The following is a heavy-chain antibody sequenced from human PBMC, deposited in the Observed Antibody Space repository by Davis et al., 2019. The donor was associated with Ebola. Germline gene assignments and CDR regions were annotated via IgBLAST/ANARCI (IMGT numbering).Heavy chain of an antibody. V-gene: IGHV4-34*01. CDR1: GFTFSDST. Sequence: GSLRLSCAASGFTFSDSTMNWVRQPPGKGLEWIGKINHRGSTNYNPSLKSRITISVDTSKNQVSLKLTSVTAADTAVYYCARHTRYCSSTSCYWTFDYWGQGTLVTVSS. D-gene: IGHD2-2*01. CDR3: ARHTRYCSSTSCYWTFDY. CDR2: INHRGST. J-gene: IGHJ4*02.